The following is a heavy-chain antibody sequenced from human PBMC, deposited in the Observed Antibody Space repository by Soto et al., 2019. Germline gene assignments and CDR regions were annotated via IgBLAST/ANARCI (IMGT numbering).Heavy chain of an antibody. J-gene: IGHJ4*02. CDR2: ISGSGGST. CDR1: GFTFSSYA. Sequence: VQLLESGGGLVQPGGSLRLSCAASGFTFSSYAMSWVRQAPGKGLEWVSAISGSGGSTYYADSVKGRFTISRDNSKNTLYMQMNSLRAEDTAVYYCAKVLLWFGELPQGLDYFDYWGQGTLVTVSS. D-gene: IGHD3-10*01. CDR3: AKVLLWFGELPQGLDYFDY. V-gene: IGHV3-23*01.